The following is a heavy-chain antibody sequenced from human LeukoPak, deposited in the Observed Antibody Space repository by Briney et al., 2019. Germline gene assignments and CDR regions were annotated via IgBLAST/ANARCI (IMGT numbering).Heavy chain of an antibody. V-gene: IGHV4-39*01. D-gene: IGHD3-22*01. Sequence: WVRQAPGKGLEWIGSIYYSGSTYYNPSLKSRVTISVDTSKNQFSLKLSSVTAADTAVYYCARAPYSSALKSFDAFDIWGQGTMVTVSS. J-gene: IGHJ3*02. CDR3: ARAPYSSALKSFDAFDI. CDR2: IYYSGST.